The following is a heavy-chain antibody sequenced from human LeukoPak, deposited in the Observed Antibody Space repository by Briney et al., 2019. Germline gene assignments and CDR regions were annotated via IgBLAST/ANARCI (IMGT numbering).Heavy chain of an antibody. V-gene: IGHV4-31*03. D-gene: IGHD6-19*01. Sequence: SETLSLTCTVSGGSISSGGYYWSWIRQHPGKGLEWIGYIYYSGSTYYNPSPKNRVTISVDTSKNQFSLKLSSVTAADTAVYYCARQSDSGWYRGMDYWGQGTLVTVSS. CDR1: GGSISSGGYY. J-gene: IGHJ4*02. CDR3: ARQSDSGWYRGMDY. CDR2: IYYSGST.